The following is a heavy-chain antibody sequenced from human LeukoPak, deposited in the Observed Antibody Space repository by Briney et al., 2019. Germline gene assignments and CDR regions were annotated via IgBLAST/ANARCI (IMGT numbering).Heavy chain of an antibody. CDR2: ISYDGSNK. Sequence: PGGSLRLSCAASGFTFSSYGMHWVRQAPGEGLEWVAVISYDGSNKYYADSVKGRFTISRDNSKNTLYLQMNSLRAEDTAVYYCAKEFDYWGQGTLVTVSS. CDR1: GFTFSSYG. J-gene: IGHJ4*02. CDR3: AKEFDY. V-gene: IGHV3-30*18.